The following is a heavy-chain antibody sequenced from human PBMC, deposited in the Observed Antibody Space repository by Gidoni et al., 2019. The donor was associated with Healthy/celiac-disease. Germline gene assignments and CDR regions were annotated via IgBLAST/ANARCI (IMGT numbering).Heavy chain of an antibody. V-gene: IGHV4-59*01. Sequence: QVQLQESGPGLVKPSETLSLTCTVSGGSISSYYWSWIRQPTGKGLEWIGYIYYSGRTNYNPSLKSRVTISVDTSKNQFSLKLSSVTAADTAVYYCARGGDDFWSGRYYMDVWGKGTTVTVSS. CDR1: GGSISSYY. D-gene: IGHD3-3*01. CDR2: IYYSGRT. J-gene: IGHJ6*03. CDR3: ARGGDDFWSGRYYMDV.